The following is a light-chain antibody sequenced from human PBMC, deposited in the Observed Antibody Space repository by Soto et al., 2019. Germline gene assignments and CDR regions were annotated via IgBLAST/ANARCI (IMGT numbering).Light chain of an antibody. CDR3: CSYAGSYTFV. J-gene: IGLJ3*02. V-gene: IGLV2-11*01. CDR1: SSDAGGYYY. Sequence: QSVLTQPRSVSGSPGQSVTISCTGTSSDAGGYYYVSWYQQYPGKAPKVMIYDVNKRPSGVPDRFSGSKSGNTASLTISGLQVEDEADYYCCSYAGSYTFVFGGGTKLTVL. CDR2: DVN.